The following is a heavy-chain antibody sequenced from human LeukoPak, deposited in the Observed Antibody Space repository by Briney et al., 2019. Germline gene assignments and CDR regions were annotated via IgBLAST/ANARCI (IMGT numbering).Heavy chain of an antibody. D-gene: IGHD4-23*01. CDR3: ASFTVVTLDAFDI. CDR2: ISSSGSTI. Sequence: HAGGSLRLSCAASGFTFSSYEVNWVRQAPGKGLEWVSYISSSGSTIYYADSVKGRFTISRDNTKNSLYLQMNSLRAEDTAVYYCASFTVVTLDAFDIWGQGTMVTVSS. J-gene: IGHJ3*02. CDR1: GFTFSSYE. V-gene: IGHV3-48*03.